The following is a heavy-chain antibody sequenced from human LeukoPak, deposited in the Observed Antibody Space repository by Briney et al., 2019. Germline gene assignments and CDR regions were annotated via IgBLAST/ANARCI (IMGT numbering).Heavy chain of an antibody. Sequence: ASVKVSCKASGYTFTGYYMHWVRQAPGQGLEWMGWINPNSGGTNYAQKFQGRVTMTRDTSISTAYMELSRLRSDDTAVYYCARVSRGAYYGSGSYYKPLGGNWFDPWGPGTLVTVSS. V-gene: IGHV1-2*02. CDR3: ARVSRGAYYGSGSYYKPLGGNWFDP. J-gene: IGHJ5*02. CDR2: INPNSGGT. D-gene: IGHD3-10*01. CDR1: GYTFTGYY.